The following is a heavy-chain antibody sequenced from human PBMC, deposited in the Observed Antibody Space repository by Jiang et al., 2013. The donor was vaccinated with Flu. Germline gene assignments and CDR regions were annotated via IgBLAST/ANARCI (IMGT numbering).Heavy chain of an antibody. CDR3: AIRLVSYYFDY. CDR1: GGTFDSYA. CDR2: IIPMFGRT. D-gene: IGHD3-16*01. J-gene: IGHJ4*02. V-gene: IGHV1-69*01. Sequence: SGAEVKKPGSSVKVSCKASGGTFDSYAITWVRQAPGQGLDWLGEIIPMFGRTNYAQKFQGRVTITADESTSTAYMDLRSLRSEDTAVFYCAIRLVSYYFDYWGQGTLVTVSS.